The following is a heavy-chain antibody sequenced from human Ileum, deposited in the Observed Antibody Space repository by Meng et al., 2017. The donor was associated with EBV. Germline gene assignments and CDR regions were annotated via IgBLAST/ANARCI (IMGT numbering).Heavy chain of an antibody. CDR1: GFTLGDYY. J-gene: IGHJ4*02. CDR3: ARENYGSDY. CDR2: IDSGSTTI. D-gene: IGHD4-17*01. Sequence: GQLVESWGGLVKPGGSLRLSCVASGFTLGDYYMGWTRQAPGKGLEWISYIDSGSTTINYADSVKGRFTISRDNAMNTLYLEMNYLRADDTAVYYCARENYGSDYWGQGTLVTVSS. V-gene: IGHV3-11*01.